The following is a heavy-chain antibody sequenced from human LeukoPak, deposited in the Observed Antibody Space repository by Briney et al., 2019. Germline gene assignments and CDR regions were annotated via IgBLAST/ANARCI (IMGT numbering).Heavy chain of an antibody. D-gene: IGHD2-2*01. V-gene: IGHV1-69*04. J-gene: IGHJ5*02. CDR3: ARAPFNCSSTSCYRTGNWFDP. CDR1: GGTFSSYA. CDR2: IIPILGIA. Sequence: SVKVSCKASGGTFSSYAISWVRQAPGQGLEWMGRIIPILGIANYAQKFQGRVTITADKSTSTAYMELSSLRPEDTAVYYCARAPFNCSSTSCYRTGNWFDPWGQGTLVTVSS.